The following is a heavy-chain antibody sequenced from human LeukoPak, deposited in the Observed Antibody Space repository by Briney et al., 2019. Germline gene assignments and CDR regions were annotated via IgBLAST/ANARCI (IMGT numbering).Heavy chain of an antibody. Sequence: GGFLRLSCAASGFSFSSYWMSWVRQAPGKGLEWVANIKEDGSEKNYVDSVKGRFTISRDNAKNSLYLQMNSLRAEDTAVYYCARKDSSPRTFDYWGQGTLVTVSS. V-gene: IGHV3-7*01. D-gene: IGHD3-22*01. CDR1: GFSFSSYW. J-gene: IGHJ4*02. CDR2: IKEDGSEK. CDR3: ARKDSSPRTFDY.